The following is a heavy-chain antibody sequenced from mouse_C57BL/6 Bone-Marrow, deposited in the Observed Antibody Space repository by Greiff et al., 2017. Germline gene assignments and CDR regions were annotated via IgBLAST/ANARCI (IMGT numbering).Heavy chain of an antibody. Sequence: EVKLVESGGGLVQPGGSMKLSCVASGFTFSNYWMNWVRQSPEKGLEWVAQIRLKSDNYATHYAESVKGRFTISRDDSKSSVYLQMNNLRAEDTGIYYCTAFITTVVDWYFDVWGTGTTVTVSS. CDR1: GFTFSNYW. CDR3: TAFITTVVDWYFDV. CDR2: IRLKSDNYAT. V-gene: IGHV6-3*01. J-gene: IGHJ1*03. D-gene: IGHD1-1*01.